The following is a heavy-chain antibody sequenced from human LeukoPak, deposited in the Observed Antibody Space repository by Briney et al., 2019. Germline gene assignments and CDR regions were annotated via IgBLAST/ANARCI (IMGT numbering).Heavy chain of an antibody. CDR2: IIPIFGTA. V-gene: IGHV1-69*13. J-gene: IGHJ5*02. CDR1: GGTFSSYA. Sequence: ASVKVSCKASGGTFSSYAISWVRQAPGQGLEWMGGIIPIFGTANYAQKFQGRVTITADESTSTAYMELSSLRSEETAVYYCARYCSSTSCYGDWFDPWGQGTLVTVSS. CDR3: ARYCSSTSCYGDWFDP. D-gene: IGHD2-2*01.